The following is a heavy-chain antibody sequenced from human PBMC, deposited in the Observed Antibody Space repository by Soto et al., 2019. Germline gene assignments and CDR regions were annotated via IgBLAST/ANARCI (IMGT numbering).Heavy chain of an antibody. CDR1: GFSLSTSGVG. CDR2: IYWDDDK. CDR3: ARGVRYCSSTNCPNCLDS. D-gene: IGHD2-2*01. Sequence: QITLKESGPTLVKPTQTLTLTCTFSGFSLSTSGVGVGWIRQPPGKALEWLGLIYWDDDKRYSPSLNNRLTITKDTSKNQVVLTMTNVDPMDTATYYCARGVRYCSSTNCPNCLDSWGQGTLVTVSS. J-gene: IGHJ5*01. V-gene: IGHV2-5*02.